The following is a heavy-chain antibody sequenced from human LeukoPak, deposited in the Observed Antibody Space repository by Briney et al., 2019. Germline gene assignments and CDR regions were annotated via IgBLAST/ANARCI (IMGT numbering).Heavy chain of an antibody. J-gene: IGHJ3*02. CDR2: ISSSSSYT. V-gene: IGHV3-11*06. D-gene: IGHD3-22*01. CDR1: GFTFSDYY. CDR3: ARARDSSGSYDAFDN. Sequence: GGSLRLSCAASGFTFSDYYMSWIRQAPGKGLEWVSYISSSSSYTNYADSVKGRFTISRDNAKNSLYLQMNSLRAEDTAVYYCARARDSSGSYDAFDNWGQGTMVTVSS.